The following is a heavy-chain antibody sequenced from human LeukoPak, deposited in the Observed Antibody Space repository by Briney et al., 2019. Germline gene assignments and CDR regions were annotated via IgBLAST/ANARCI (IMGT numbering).Heavy chain of an antibody. CDR2: ISGSGGST. J-gene: IGHJ4*02. D-gene: IGHD3-16*01. V-gene: IGHV3-23*01. CDR1: GFTFSSYA. CDR3: ARGIMITFGGVLGDIDY. Sequence: GGSLRLSCAASGFTFSSYAMSWVRQAPGKGLEWVSAISGSGGSTYYADSVKGRFTISRDNSKNTLYLQMNSLRAEDTAVYYCARGIMITFGGVLGDIDYWGQGTLVTVSS.